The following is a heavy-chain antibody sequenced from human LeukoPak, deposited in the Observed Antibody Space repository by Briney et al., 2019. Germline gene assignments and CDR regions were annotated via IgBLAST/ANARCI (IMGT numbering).Heavy chain of an antibody. J-gene: IGHJ4*02. Sequence: PGGSLRLSCAASGFTFSSYAMSWVRQAPGKGLEWVSAISGSGGSTYYADSVEGRFTNSRDNSKNTMYPQMNSLRAEETAVYYWAKDRGYSDILTGIDYWGQGTLVTVSS. V-gene: IGHV3-23*01. D-gene: IGHD3-9*01. CDR2: ISGSGGST. CDR3: AKDRGYSDILTGIDY. CDR1: GFTFSSYA.